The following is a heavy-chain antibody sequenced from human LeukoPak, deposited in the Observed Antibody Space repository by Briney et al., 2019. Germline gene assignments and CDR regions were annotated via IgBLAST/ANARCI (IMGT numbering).Heavy chain of an antibody. Sequence: GAPKHSRAGSEFTFSDSHMSWNRQAPGKGLEWVSYISKSGTSTKYADSVKGRFSISRDNAKQSLYLQLNSLTAEDTAVYYCARVRSSGSPLDYWGQGTLVTVSS. CDR3: ARVRSSGSPLDY. V-gene: IGHV3-11*05. D-gene: IGHD3-10*01. J-gene: IGHJ4*02. CDR1: EFTFSDSH. CDR2: ISKSGTST.